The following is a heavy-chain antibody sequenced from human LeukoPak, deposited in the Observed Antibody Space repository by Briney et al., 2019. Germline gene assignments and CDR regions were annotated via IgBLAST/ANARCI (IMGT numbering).Heavy chain of an antibody. D-gene: IGHD3-10*01. CDR2: ISYDGSNK. CDR3: AKDGNYGSGSPNPFDP. CDR1: GFTFSRFG. J-gene: IGHJ5*02. Sequence: PGGSLRLSCAASGFTFSRFGMNWVRQAPGKGLEWVAVISYDGSNKYYADSVKGRFTISRDNSKNTLYLQMNSLRAEDTAVYYCAKDGNYGSGSPNPFDPWGQGTLVTVSS. V-gene: IGHV3-30*18.